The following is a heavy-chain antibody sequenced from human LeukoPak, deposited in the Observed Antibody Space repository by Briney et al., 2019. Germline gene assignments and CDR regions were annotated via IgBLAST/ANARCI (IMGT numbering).Heavy chain of an antibody. D-gene: IGHD2-21*01. V-gene: IGHV4-39*07. CDR2: IFYSGGT. CDR3: ARQVAVVEPTDPNWFDS. CDR1: GDSISSSNFY. Sequence: SETLSLTCSVSGDSISSSNFYWAWIRQPPGKGLEWIGSIFYSGGTYYSPSLESRLTMALDTSTGHFSLRLTSVTAADTAIYYCARQVAVVEPTDPNWFDSWGQGTLVTVSS. J-gene: IGHJ5*01.